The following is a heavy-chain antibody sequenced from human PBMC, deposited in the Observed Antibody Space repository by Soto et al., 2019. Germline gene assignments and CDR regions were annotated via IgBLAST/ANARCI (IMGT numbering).Heavy chain of an antibody. J-gene: IGHJ4*02. CDR2: ISWNSEDT. V-gene: IGHV3-9*01. Sequence: EVQLVESGGGLVQPGRSLRLSCRDSGFNFEDYGMHWVRQAPGKGLEWVSSISWNSEDTGYADSVRGRFTTSRDNAKNPLALEMTSLVPEDTALDLCGTGIRPEKWGQRTRVTGSS. CDR3: GTGIRPEK. D-gene: IGHD6-6*01. CDR1: GFNFEDYG.